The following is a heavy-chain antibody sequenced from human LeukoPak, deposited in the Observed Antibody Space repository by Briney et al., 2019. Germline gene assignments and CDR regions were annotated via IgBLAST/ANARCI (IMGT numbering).Heavy chain of an antibody. Sequence: WRSLRLSCAASGFTFSTYSMNWVRQAPGKGLQWVSYISSSSSSIYYADSVKGRFSISRDDDKNSLYLQINSLRAEDTAVYYCARQYGADYYYYLDSSGQGAPVTVSS. D-gene: IGHD3-22*01. CDR3: ARQYGADYYYYLDS. J-gene: IGHJ4*02. V-gene: IGHV3-48*01. CDR1: GFTFSTYS. CDR2: ISSSSSSI.